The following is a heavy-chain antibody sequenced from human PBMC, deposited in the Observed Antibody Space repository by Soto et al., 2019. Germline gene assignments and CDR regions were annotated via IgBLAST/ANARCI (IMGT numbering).Heavy chain of an antibody. CDR1: GGTFSSYA. V-gene: IGHV1-69*01. Sequence: QVQLVQSGAEVKKPGSSVKVSCKDSGGTFSSYAISWVRQAPGQGLEWMGGIIPIFGTANYAQKFQGRVTITADESTSTAYMELSSLRSEDKAVYYCARDGPLGYCSGGSCYSGWFDPWGQGTLVTVSS. CDR2: IIPIFGTA. D-gene: IGHD2-15*01. CDR3: ARDGPLGYCSGGSCYSGWFDP. J-gene: IGHJ5*02.